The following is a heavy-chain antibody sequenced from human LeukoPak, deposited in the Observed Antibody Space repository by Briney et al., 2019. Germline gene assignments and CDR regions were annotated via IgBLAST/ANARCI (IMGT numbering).Heavy chain of an antibody. J-gene: IGHJ5*02. V-gene: IGHV4-30-2*01. D-gene: IGHD3-10*01. CDR2: IFHTGST. CDR1: GDSISSGGYS. CDR3: ARELWFANAPGSWLDP. Sequence: SETLSLTCVVSGDSISSGGYSWGWIRQPPGKDLEWIVYIFHTGSTFYNPSLKSRVTISVDNSKNQFSLRLSSVTAADTAVYYCARELWFANAPGSWLDPWGQGTLVTVST.